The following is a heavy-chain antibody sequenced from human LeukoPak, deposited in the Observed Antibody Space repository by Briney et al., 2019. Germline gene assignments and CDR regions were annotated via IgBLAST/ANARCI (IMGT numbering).Heavy chain of an antibody. J-gene: IGHJ5*02. CDR2: IYTSGST. V-gene: IGHV4-61*09. CDR1: GGSISSGSYY. Sequence: PSQTLSLTCTVSGGSISSGSYYWSWIRQPAGKGLEWIGHIYTSGSTNYNPSLKSRVTISVDTSKNQFSLKLSSVTAADTAVYYCARRGRVEEGRYFDWSYTQGWFDPWGQGTLVTVSS. CDR3: ARRGRVEEGRYFDWSYTQGWFDP. D-gene: IGHD3-9*01.